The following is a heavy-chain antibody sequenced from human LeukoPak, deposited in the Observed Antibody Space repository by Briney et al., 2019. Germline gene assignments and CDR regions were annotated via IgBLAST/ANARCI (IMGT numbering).Heavy chain of an antibody. Sequence: ASVKVSCKVSGYTFTGYYMHWVRQAPGQGLEWMGWINPNSGGTNYAQKFQGRLTIARDTSKDTVYMDLDSLTSEDTAVYYCARGVPIGYCSYGVCYPPYYFDYWGQGTLVTASS. CDR1: GYTFTGYY. V-gene: IGHV1-2*02. CDR2: INPNSGGT. D-gene: IGHD2-8*01. J-gene: IGHJ4*02. CDR3: ARGVPIGYCSYGVCYPPYYFDY.